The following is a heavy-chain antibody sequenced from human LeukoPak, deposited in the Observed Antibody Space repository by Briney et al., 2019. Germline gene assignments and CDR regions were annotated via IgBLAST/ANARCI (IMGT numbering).Heavy chain of an antibody. CDR3: ARAMSIAARLQTIFDY. J-gene: IGHJ4*02. D-gene: IGHD6-6*01. V-gene: IGHV4-39*07. CDR2: IYYSGST. Sequence: SETLSLTCTVSGGSISSSSYYWGWIRQPPGKGLEWIGSIYYSGSTYYNPSLKSRVTISVDTSKNQLSLKLTSVTAADTAVYYCARAMSIAARLQTIFDYWGQGTLVTVSS. CDR1: GGSISSSSYY.